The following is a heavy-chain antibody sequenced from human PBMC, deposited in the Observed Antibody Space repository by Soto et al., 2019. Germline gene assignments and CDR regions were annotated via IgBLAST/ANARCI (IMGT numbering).Heavy chain of an antibody. CDR2: IIPIFGTA. D-gene: IGHD3-16*02. CDR1: GGTFSSYA. V-gene: IGHV1-69*01. CDR3: AREGEGYDYVWGSYRFVFDY. J-gene: IGHJ4*02. Sequence: QVQLVQSGAEVKKPGSSVKVSCKASGGTFSSYAISWVRQAPGQGLEWMGGIIPIFGTANYAQKFQGRVTITADESTSTAYVELSSLGSEDTVVYYWAREGEGYDYVWGSYRFVFDYWGQGTLVTVSS.